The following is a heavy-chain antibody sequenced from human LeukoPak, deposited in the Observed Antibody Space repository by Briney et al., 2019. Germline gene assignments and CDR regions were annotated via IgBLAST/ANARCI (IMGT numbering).Heavy chain of an antibody. D-gene: IGHD6-6*01. CDR1: GYTFTSYG. CDR2: ISAYNGNT. Sequence: GASVKVSCKASGYTFTSYGISWVRQAPGQGLEWMGWISAYNGNTNYAQKLQGRVTMTTDTSTSTAYMELRSLRSDDTAVYYCARVAGGYSSSSIDYYYYYMDVWGKGTTVTVSS. V-gene: IGHV1-18*01. J-gene: IGHJ6*03. CDR3: ARVAGGYSSSSIDYYYYYMDV.